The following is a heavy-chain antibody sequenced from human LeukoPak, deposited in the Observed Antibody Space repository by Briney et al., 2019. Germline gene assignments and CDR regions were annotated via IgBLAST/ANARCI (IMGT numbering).Heavy chain of an antibody. J-gene: IGHJ4*02. D-gene: IGHD2-2*01. CDR3: GSSSSTCCDY. CDR1: GTTFSSNW. Sequence: SGGSLRLSCAASGTTFSSNWMHWVRQAPGKGLVWVSRINGDGSVTNYADSVKGRFTISRDNAKNTLYLQMNSLRAEDTAVYYCGSSSSTCCDYWGQGALVTVSS. V-gene: IGHV3-74*01. CDR2: INGDGSVT.